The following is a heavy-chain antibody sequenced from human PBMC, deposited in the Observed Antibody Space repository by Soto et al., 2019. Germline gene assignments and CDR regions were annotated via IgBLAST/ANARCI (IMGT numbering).Heavy chain of an antibody. V-gene: IGHV3-21*01. D-gene: IGHD5-12*01. CDR3: ARGPPMATITFFAY. CDR2: ISSSSYI. J-gene: IGHJ4*02. CDR1: GFPFSSYS. Sequence: EVQLVESGGGLVKPGGSLRLSCAASGFPFSSYSMNWVRQAPWKGLEWVSSISSSSYIYYADSLQGRFTISRDNAKNSLYLQMNSLRAEDTAVYYCARGPPMATITFFAYWGQGTLVTVSS.